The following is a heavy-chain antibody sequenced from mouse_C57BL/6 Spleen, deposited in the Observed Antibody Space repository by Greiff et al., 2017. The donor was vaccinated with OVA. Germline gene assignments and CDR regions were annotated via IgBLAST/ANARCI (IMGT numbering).Heavy chain of an antibody. CDR1: GYTFTDYY. CDR2: INPYNGGT. CDR3: ARRPYYSNYFDY. D-gene: IGHD2-5*01. Sequence: VQLQQSGPVLVKPGASVKMSCKASGYTFTDYYMNWVKQSHGKSLEWIGIINPYNGGTSYKQKFKGKATLTVDKSSSTASMELNSLPSEDSSVYDCARRPYYSNYFDYRGQGAPLPVSP. V-gene: IGHV1-19*01. J-gene: IGHJ2*01.